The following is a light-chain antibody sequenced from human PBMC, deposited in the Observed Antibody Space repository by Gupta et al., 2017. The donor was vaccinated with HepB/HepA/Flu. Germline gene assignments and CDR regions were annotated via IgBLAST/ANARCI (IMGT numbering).Light chain of an antibody. CDR3: HRGDTTRFT. Sequence: DIQMTQSPSSLSASVGDRVTSTCRASQSISSYLNWYQQKPGKAPKLLIYAASSLQSGVPSRFSARPSLTDITLTMSRPLPGNFVTHYCHRGDTTRFTFGQGTKVEIK. CDR1: QSISSY. V-gene: IGKV1-39*01. J-gene: IGKJ2*01. CDR2: AAS.